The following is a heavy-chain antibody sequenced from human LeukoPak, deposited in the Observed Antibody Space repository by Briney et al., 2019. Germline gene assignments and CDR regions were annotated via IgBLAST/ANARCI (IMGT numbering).Heavy chain of an antibody. D-gene: IGHD6-13*01. J-gene: IGHJ6*04. Sequence: GGSLRLSCAASGFTFSSYSRNWARQAPGKGLEWVSSISSSSSYIYYADSVKGRFTISRDNAKNSLYLQMNSLRAEDTAVYYCARDLLAAGVWGKGTMVTVSS. CDR1: GFTFSSYS. V-gene: IGHV3-21*01. CDR2: ISSSSSYI. CDR3: ARDLLAAGV.